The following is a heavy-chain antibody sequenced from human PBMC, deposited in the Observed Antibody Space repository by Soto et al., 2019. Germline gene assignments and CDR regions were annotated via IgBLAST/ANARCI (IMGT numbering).Heavy chain of an antibody. CDR1: GGSISSGGYS. Sequence: SETLSLTCAVSGGSISSGGYSWSWIRQPPGKGLEWIGYIYHSGSTYYNPSLKSRVTISVDRSKNQFSLKLSSVTAADTAVYYCARVQYDYGDISFDPWGQGTLVTVSS. CDR3: ARVQYDYGDISFDP. CDR2: IYHSGST. V-gene: IGHV4-30-2*01. D-gene: IGHD4-17*01. J-gene: IGHJ5*02.